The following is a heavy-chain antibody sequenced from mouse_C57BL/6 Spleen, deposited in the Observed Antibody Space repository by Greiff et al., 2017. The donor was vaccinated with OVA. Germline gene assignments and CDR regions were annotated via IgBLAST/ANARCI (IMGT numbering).Heavy chain of an antibody. D-gene: IGHD1-1*01. Sequence: QVQLKQSGAELVKPGASVKISCKASGYAFSSYWMNWVKQRPGKGLEWIGQIYPGDGDTNYNGKFKGKATLTADKSSSTAYMQLSSLTSEDSADYFCAIYGSSPYWYFDVWGTGTTVTVSS. CDR3: AIYGSSPYWYFDV. V-gene: IGHV1-80*01. J-gene: IGHJ1*03. CDR2: IYPGDGDT. CDR1: GYAFSSYW.